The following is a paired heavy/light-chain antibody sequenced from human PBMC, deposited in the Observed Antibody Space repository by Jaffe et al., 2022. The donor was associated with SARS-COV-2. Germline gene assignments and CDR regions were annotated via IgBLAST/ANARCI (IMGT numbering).Heavy chain of an antibody. CDR3: ARSTLLKATFGVVTSQNFGLEV. Sequence: QVQLQESGPGLVKPSQTLSLICTVSGGSISSGAYYWNWIRQPAGKGLEWIGRIYTQGSTSYNPSLRSRVTISADTSKNQFSLKLTSVTAADTAVYYCARSTLLKATFGVVTSQNFGLEVWGQGTTVTVSS. D-gene: IGHD3-3*01. CDR1: GGSISSGAYY. J-gene: IGHJ6*02. V-gene: IGHV4-61*02. CDR2: IYTQGST.
Light chain of an antibody. CDR2: GAS. CDR3: QQHGDSPYT. CDR1: QTVSRDY. V-gene: IGKV3-20*01. J-gene: IGKJ2*01. Sequence: EVVLTQSPGTLSLSPGERVTLSCRASQTVSRDYLAWYQQKPGQAPRLLIYGASSRARGIPDRFSGSGSGTDFTLTISRLEPEDFAVYHCQQHGDSPYTFGQGTKLEVK.